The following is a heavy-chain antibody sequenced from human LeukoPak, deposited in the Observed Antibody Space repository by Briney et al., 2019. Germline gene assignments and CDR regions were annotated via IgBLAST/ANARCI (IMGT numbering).Heavy chain of an antibody. J-gene: IGHJ5*02. CDR2: INHSGST. Sequence: SEALSLTCAVYGGSFSGYYWSWIRQPPGKGLEWIGEINHSGSTNYNPSLKSRVTISVDTSKNQFSLKLSSVTAADTAVYYCARDSSLGWFDPWGQGTLVTVSS. CDR1: GGSFSGYY. V-gene: IGHV4-34*01. D-gene: IGHD6-6*01. CDR3: ARDSSLGWFDP.